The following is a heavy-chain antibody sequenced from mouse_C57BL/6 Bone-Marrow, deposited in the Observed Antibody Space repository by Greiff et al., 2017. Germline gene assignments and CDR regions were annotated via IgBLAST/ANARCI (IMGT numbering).Heavy chain of an antibody. V-gene: IGHV1-61*01. CDR1: GYTFTSYW. D-gene: IGHD1-1*01. J-gene: IGHJ2*01. Sequence: VQLQQSGAELVRPGSSVKLSCKASGYTFTSYWMDWVKQRPGQGLEWIGNIYPSDSETHYNQKFKDKATLTVDKSSSTAYMQLSSLTSEDSAVYYCARALITTVVALDYWGQGTTLTVSS. CDR2: IYPSDSET. CDR3: ARALITTVVALDY.